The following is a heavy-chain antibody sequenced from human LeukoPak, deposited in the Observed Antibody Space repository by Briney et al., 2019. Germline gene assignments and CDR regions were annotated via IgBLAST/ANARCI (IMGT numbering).Heavy chain of an antibody. CDR3: ASSPWLPQGY. Sequence: WGVLRLSCVASGFTVSSNYMSWVRQAPGKGLEWVSVIYSGGSTYHADSVKGRFTISRDNSKNTLYLQMNSLTAEDTAVYSCASSPWLPQGYWGQGTLVTVSS. J-gene: IGHJ4*02. D-gene: IGHD5-12*01. CDR1: GFTVSSNY. V-gene: IGHV3-66*01. CDR2: IYSGGST.